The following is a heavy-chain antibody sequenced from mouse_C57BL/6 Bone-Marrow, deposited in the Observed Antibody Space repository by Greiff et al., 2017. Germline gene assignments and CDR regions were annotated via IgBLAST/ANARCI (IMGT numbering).Heavy chain of an antibody. Sequence: QVQLQQPGAELVKPGASVKLSCKASGYTFTSYWMHWVKQRPGQGLEWIGMIHPNSGSTNYNEKFKSKATLTADKSSSTAYMQLSSLTSEDSAVYYCAKVGPRWLLPHYFDYWGQGTTLTVSS. V-gene: IGHV1-64*01. CDR2: IHPNSGST. J-gene: IGHJ2*01. CDR3: AKVGPRWLLPHYFDY. CDR1: GYTFTSYW. D-gene: IGHD2-3*01.